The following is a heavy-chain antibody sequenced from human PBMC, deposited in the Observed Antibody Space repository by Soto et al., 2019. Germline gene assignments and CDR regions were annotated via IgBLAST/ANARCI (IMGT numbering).Heavy chain of an antibody. CDR1: GGTFSSYA. V-gene: IGHV1-69*13. Sequence: ASVKVSCKASGGTFSSYAISWVRQAPGQGLEWMGGIIPIFGTANYAQKFQGRVTITADESTSTAYMELSSLRSEDTAVYYCARVLRDSSSWSPYYYGMDVWGQGTTVTVSS. CDR2: IIPIFGTA. J-gene: IGHJ6*02. D-gene: IGHD6-13*01. CDR3: ARVLRDSSSWSPYYYGMDV.